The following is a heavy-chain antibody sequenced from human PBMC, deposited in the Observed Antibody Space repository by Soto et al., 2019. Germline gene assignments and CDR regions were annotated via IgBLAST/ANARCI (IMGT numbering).Heavy chain of an antibody. CDR1: GGSTSSDNY. D-gene: IGHD3-16*01. Sequence: SETLSLTCTVSGGSTSSDNYWSWIRQPPGKGLEWIGHIYYSGNTDYNLSLKSRLAISIDTSKNQFSLKLSSVTAADTAVYFCAREGGESSDGLYYYDSWGQGSLVTVSS. CDR2: IYYSGNT. V-gene: IGHV4-30-4*01. J-gene: IGHJ4*02. CDR3: AREGGESSDGLYYYDS.